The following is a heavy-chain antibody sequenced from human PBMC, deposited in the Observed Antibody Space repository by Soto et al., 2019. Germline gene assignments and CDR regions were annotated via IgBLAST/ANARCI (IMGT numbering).Heavy chain of an antibody. V-gene: IGHV4-31*03. CDR1: GGSISSGGYY. CDR3: ARYCSGGSCYSSHFDY. J-gene: IGHJ4*02. CDR2: ILYSGST. Sequence: QVQLQESGPGLVKPSQTLSLTCTVSGGSISSGGYYWSWIRQHPGKGLEWIGYILYSGSTYYNPSRKSRVTTSVDTSKNQFSLKLSSVTAADTAVYYCARYCSGGSCYSSHFDYWGQGTLVTVSS. D-gene: IGHD2-15*01.